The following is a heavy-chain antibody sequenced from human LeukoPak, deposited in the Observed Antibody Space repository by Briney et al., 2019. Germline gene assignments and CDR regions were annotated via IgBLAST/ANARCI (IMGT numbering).Heavy chain of an antibody. CDR1: ALTLSKYW. D-gene: IGHD6-25*01. V-gene: IGHV3-7*01. CDR2: IQQGGTEI. Sequence: QAGRSLGLSCVVAALTLSKYWMSCVRHPPGKGREWVVKIQQGGTEIHHMVSVRGRFTISRDNAKNSLYLQMNSLRAEDTAIYYCVRGSSAAAESYFDSWGQGTLVTVSS. CDR3: VRGSSAAAESYFDS. J-gene: IGHJ4*02.